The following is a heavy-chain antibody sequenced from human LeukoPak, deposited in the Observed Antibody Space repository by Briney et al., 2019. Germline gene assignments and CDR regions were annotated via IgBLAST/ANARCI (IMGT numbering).Heavy chain of an antibody. V-gene: IGHV3-7*01. Sequence: GGSLRLSCAASGFIFSSYWMSWVRQAPGKGLEWVANIIQDGSEKYYVDSVKGRFTISRDNTKSSLYLQMNSLRAEDMAVYYCARGYCGGDCYGDWGQGTLVTVSS. D-gene: IGHD2-21*02. CDR1: GFIFSSYW. CDR3: ARGYCGGDCYGD. J-gene: IGHJ1*01. CDR2: IIQDGSEK.